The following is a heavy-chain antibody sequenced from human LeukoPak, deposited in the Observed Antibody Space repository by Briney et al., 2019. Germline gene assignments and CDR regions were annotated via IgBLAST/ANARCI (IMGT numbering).Heavy chain of an antibody. V-gene: IGHV3-21*04. Sequence: GGSLRLSCAASGFTFSSYSMNWVRQAPGKGLEWVSSISSSSSYIYYADSVKGRFTISRDNSKNTLYLQMNSLRAEDTAVYYCAREFGSDAFDIWGQGTMVTVSS. CDR2: ISSSSSYI. D-gene: IGHD3-16*01. CDR1: GFTFSSYS. J-gene: IGHJ3*02. CDR3: AREFGSDAFDI.